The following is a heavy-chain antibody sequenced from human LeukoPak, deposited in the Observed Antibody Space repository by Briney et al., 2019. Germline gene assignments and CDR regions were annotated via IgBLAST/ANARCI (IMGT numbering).Heavy chain of an antibody. CDR1: GFTFSNYW. V-gene: IGHV3-74*01. Sequence: QTGGSLRLSCAASGFTFSNYWMHWVRQSPGKGLVWVSRINSDGSSTSYADSVKGRFTISRDNSKNTLYLQMNSLRPEDTAVYYCARDPYVVVVAGTPPGGAFDFWGQGTVVTVSS. CDR2: INSDGSST. J-gene: IGHJ3*01. CDR3: ARDPYVVVVAGTPPGGAFDF. D-gene: IGHD2-15*01.